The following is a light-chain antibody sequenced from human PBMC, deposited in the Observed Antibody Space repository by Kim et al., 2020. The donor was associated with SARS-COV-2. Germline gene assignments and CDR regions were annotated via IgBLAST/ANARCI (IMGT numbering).Light chain of an antibody. CDR3: NSRDDSGDHLVV. Sequence: LVQTVRITCKGDSLRSYLASWYQQKPGQAPLIVIYGKNNRPSVIPDRFSGSTSGDTASLTISGAQAEDEAIYYCNSRDDSGDHLVVFGGGTQLTVL. CDR1: SLRSYL. CDR2: GKN. J-gene: IGLJ3*02. V-gene: IGLV3-19*01.